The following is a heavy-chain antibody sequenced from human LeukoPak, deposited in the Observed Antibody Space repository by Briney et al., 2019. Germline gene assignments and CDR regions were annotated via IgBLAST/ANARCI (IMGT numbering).Heavy chain of an antibody. CDR2: IYSGGST. Sequence: PGGSLRLSCAASGFTFSSSAMSWVRQAPGKGLEWVSVIYSGGSTYYADSVKGRFTISRDNSKNTLYLQMNSLRAEDTAVYYCARVFGWYYFDYWGQGTLVTVSS. CDR1: GFTFSSSA. D-gene: IGHD6-19*01. J-gene: IGHJ4*02. CDR3: ARVFGWYYFDY. V-gene: IGHV3-53*01.